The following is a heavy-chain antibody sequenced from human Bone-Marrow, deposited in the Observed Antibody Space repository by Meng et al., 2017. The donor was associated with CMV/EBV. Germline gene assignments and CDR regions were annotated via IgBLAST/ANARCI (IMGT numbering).Heavy chain of an antibody. CDR2: IDHRGAT. J-gene: IGHJ5*02. D-gene: IGHD6-19*01. Sequence: CAVSGCTFSEHHFTWIRRPPGQGLEWIGEIDHRGATTYNPSLNRRVAISVDTSTIQFSLVLMSVPAADMAMYYCARGPTGSGWSFDLWGQGTLVTVSS. CDR3: ARGPTGSGWSFDL. V-gene: IGHV4-34*01. CDR1: GCTFSEHH.